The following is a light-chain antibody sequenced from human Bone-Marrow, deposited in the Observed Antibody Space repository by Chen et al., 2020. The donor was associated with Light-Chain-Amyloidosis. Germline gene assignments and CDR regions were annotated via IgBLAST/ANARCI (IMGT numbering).Light chain of an antibody. Sequence: QSALTPPPSVACSPGHSITLSCPRTSNDVGGYTYVSLYQQHPGKTPTLLIYDVSNRPSGVSNRFSGSKSGNTASLTISGLQAEDEAHYYCTSYRSGSTPVMFGGGTKVTVL. J-gene: IGLJ3*02. CDR2: DVS. CDR1: SNDVGGYTY. V-gene: IGLV2-14*03. CDR3: TSYRSGSTPVM.